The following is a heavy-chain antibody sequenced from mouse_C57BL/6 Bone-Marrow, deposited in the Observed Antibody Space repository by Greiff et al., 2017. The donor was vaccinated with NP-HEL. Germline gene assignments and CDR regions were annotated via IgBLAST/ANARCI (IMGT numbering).Heavy chain of an antibody. CDR3: ARRELRRRTYYFDY. CDR1: GYTFTSYG. Sequence: VQLQQSGAELARPGASVKLSCKASGYTFTSYGISWVRQRTGQGLEWIGEIYPRSGNTYYNEKFKGKATLTADKSSSTAYMVLRSLTSEDSAVYYCARRELRRRTYYFDYWGQGTTLTVSS. J-gene: IGHJ2*01. D-gene: IGHD2-4*01. CDR2: IYPRSGNT. V-gene: IGHV1-81*01.